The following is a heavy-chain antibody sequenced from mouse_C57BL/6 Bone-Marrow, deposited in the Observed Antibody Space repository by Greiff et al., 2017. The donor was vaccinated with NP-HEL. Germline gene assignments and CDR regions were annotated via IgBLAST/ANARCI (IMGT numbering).Heavy chain of an antibody. D-gene: IGHD2-4*01. V-gene: IGHV5-6*01. CDR1: GFTFSSYG. J-gene: IGHJ3*01. Sequence: EVQGVESGGDLVKPGGSLKLSCAASGFTFSSYGMSWVRQTPDKRLEWVATISSGGGYTYYPDSVKGRSTFSRDNAKNTLYLQMSSLKSEDTAMYYCERQGGLRRRSSWFAYWGQGTLVTVSA. CDR3: ERQGGLRRRSSWFAY. CDR2: ISSGGGYT.